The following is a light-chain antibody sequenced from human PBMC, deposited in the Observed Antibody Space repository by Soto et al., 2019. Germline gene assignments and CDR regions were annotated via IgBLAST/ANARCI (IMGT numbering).Light chain of an antibody. CDR1: QSVGSNY. J-gene: IGKJ1*01. Sequence: EIVLTQSPGTLSLSPGERATLSCRARQSVGSNYLAWFQQKPGQAPRLLIYAASKRASDIPDRFSGSGSGSDFTLTISRLEPEDFAVYYCQQDGTTPWTFGRGTKVEI. CDR2: AAS. CDR3: QQDGTTPWT. V-gene: IGKV3-20*01.